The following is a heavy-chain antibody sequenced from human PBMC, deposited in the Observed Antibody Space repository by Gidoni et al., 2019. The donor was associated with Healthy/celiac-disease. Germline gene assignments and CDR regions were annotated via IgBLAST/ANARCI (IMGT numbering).Heavy chain of an antibody. D-gene: IGHD2-2*02. J-gene: IGHJ4*02. CDR1: GYTFTSYG. Sequence: QVQLVQSRAELKKPGASVKVSCKASGYTFTSYGISWVRQAAGQGLEWMRWISAYNGNTNYAQKVQGRVTMTTDTSTSTAYMELRSLGSDDAAVYYCARDEMVVPAAIPMDYWGQGTLVTVSS. CDR3: ARDEMVVPAAIPMDY. CDR2: ISAYNGNT. V-gene: IGHV1-18*01.